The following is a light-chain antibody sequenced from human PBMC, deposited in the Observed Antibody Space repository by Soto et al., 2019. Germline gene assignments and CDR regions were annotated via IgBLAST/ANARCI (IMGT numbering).Light chain of an antibody. V-gene: IGKV1D-8*01. J-gene: IGKJ4*02. CDR1: QGISRY. CDR2: AAS. Sequence: SLVYRNRFFLSARPSNRITMSGRMSQGISRYLAWYQQKPGKAPDLLIYAASTLQSGVPPRFSGRGSGTDFAITISCLQSEDFATYYCQQYDSFPRTFREGTTVDI. CDR3: QQYDSFPRT.